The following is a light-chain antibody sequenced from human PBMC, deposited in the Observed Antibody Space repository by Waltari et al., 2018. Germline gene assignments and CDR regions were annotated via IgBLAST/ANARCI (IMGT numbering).Light chain of an antibody. CDR1: SSNIGSNS. CDR3: AAWDVSLNGLV. J-gene: IGLJ2*01. Sequence: QSVLTQPPSASGTPGQRVTISCSGSSSNIGSNSVNWYQHLPGAAPKLLIYSDNQRPSGVPVRFSVSKSGASASLAISGLQSEDEADYYCAAWDVSLNGLVFGGGTKLTVL. V-gene: IGLV1-44*01. CDR2: SDN.